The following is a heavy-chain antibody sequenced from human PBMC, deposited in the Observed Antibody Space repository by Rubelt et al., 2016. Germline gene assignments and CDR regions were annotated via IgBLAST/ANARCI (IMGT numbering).Heavy chain of an antibody. CDR2: IYYSRST. Sequence: QLQLQESGPGLVKPSETLSLTCTVSGGSISSTLCYWGWIRQPPGKGLEWIASIYYSRSTYYNPSLKSRVTISVDTSKTRLLRNLGAGTAADTAGYYCARGLTVASISALEDWGQGTLVTVSS. CDR1: GGSISSTLCY. CDR3: ARGLTVASISALED. V-gene: IGHV4-39*07. J-gene: IGHJ4*02. D-gene: IGHD6-6*01.